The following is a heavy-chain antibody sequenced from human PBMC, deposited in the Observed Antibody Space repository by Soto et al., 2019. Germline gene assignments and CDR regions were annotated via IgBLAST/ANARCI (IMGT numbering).Heavy chain of an antibody. Sequence: QITLKESGPTLVKPTQTLTLTCTFSGFSLSTSGVGVGWIRQPPGKALEWLALINWDDDKRYSPSLKNRLTTTKDTSKNQVVLTITNMDPVDTATYYGARGDTAMVNNWFDPWGQGTLVTVSS. CDR2: INWDDDK. D-gene: IGHD5-18*01. J-gene: IGHJ5*02. CDR3: ARGDTAMVNNWFDP. CDR1: GFSLSTSGVG. V-gene: IGHV2-5*02.